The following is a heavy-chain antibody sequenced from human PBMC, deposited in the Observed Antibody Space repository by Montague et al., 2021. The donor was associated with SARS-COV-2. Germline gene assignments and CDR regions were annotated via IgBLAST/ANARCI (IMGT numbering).Heavy chain of an antibody. CDR2: NYYSGST. Sequence: SETLSLTCTVSGGSISSSSYYWGWIRQPPGKGLEWIGSNYYSGSTYYNPSLKSRVTISVHTTKTQFSLKLSSVTAADTAVYYCARPGSSGYYYANWFDPWGQGTLVTVSS. J-gene: IGHJ5*02. CDR1: GGSISSSSYY. D-gene: IGHD3-22*01. V-gene: IGHV4-39*01. CDR3: ARPGSSGYYYANWFDP.